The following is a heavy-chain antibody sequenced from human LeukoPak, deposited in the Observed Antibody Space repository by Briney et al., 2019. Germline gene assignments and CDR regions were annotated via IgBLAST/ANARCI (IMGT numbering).Heavy chain of an antibody. D-gene: IGHD1-14*01. Sequence: ASVKVSCKASGGTFSSYYMHWVRQAPGQGLEWMGRINPNSGGTNYAQKFQGRVTMTRDTSISTAYMELSRLRSDDTAVYYCARVSGETRWYFDLWGRGTLVTVSS. CDR3: ARVSGETRWYFDL. V-gene: IGHV1-2*06. CDR1: GGTFSSYY. CDR2: INPNSGGT. J-gene: IGHJ2*01.